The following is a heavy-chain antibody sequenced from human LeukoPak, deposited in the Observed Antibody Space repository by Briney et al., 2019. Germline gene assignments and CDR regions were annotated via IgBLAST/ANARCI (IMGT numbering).Heavy chain of an antibody. Sequence: SETLSLTCAVYGGSFSGYYWSWIRQPPGKGLEWIGYIYYSGSTYYNPSLKSRVTISVDTSKNQFSLKLSSVTAADTAVYYCARTGTPSDNWFDPWGQGTLVTVSS. CDR2: IYYSGST. J-gene: IGHJ5*02. CDR3: ARTGTPSDNWFDP. CDR1: GGSFSGYY. V-gene: IGHV4-34*09. D-gene: IGHD1-7*01.